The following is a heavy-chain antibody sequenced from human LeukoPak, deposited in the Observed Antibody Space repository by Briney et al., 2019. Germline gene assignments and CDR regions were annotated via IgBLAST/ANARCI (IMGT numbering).Heavy chain of an antibody. CDR3: AKGRYCSGGSCFLAMVHTNDY. J-gene: IGHJ4*02. V-gene: IGHV3-23*01. D-gene: IGHD2-15*01. CDR1: GFTFSSYA. CDR2: ISGSVGST. Sequence: GGSLRLSCAASGFTFSSYAMSWVRQSPGNGLEWVSAISGSVGSTYYADSVKGRFTISRDNSKTTPYPQTNSLRAEDTAVYYCAKGRYCSGGSCFLAMVHTNDYWGQGTLVTVSS.